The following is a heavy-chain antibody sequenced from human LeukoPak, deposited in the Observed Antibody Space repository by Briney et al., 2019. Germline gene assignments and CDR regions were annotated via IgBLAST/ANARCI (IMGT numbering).Heavy chain of an antibody. Sequence: GGSLRLSCAASGFTFRNYAMHWVRQAPGKGLEWVAVISKDGTNKYYSDSVKGRSTISRDNSKNTLSLQMDSLRAEDTAVYYCARDPYYSSGTCPDYWGQGTLVTVSS. CDR2: ISKDGTNK. V-gene: IGHV3-30*04. CDR3: ARDPYYSSGTCPDY. D-gene: IGHD3-10*01. J-gene: IGHJ4*02. CDR1: GFTFRNYA.